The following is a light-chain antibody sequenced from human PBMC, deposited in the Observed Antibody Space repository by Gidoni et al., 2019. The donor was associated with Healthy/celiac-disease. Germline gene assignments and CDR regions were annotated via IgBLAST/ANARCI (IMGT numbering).Light chain of an antibody. CDR3: QQSYSTPLT. V-gene: IGKV1-39*01. Sequence: DIQMTKSPSSLSASVGDRVTITCRASQSISSYLNWYQQKPGKAPKLLIYAASSLQSGVPSRFSGSGSGTDFTLTISVLQPEDFATYYCQQSYSTPLTFXGXTKVEIK. CDR1: QSISSY. J-gene: IGKJ4*01. CDR2: AAS.